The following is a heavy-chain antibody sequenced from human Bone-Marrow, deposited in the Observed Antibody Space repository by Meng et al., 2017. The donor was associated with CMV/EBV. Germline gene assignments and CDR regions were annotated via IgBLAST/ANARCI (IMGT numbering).Heavy chain of an antibody. Sequence: SETLSLTCIVSDDSISGYYWSWIRQPPGKGLEWIGYIYYIGSTNYNPSLKGRLTISMDTSKNQLSLKVKSVTAADTAVYYCARVGRRDGYNSHFDNWGQGTLVTVSS. J-gene: IGHJ4*02. CDR3: ARVGRRDGYNSHFDN. CDR1: DDSISGYY. CDR2: IYYIGST. V-gene: IGHV4-59*13. D-gene: IGHD5-24*01.